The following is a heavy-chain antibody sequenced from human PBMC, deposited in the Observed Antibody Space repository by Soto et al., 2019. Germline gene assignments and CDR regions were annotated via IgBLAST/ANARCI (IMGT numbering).Heavy chain of an antibody. J-gene: IGHJ3*02. CDR2: IIPILGIA. CDR3: ARDSSGYDGAFDI. D-gene: IGHD5-12*01. V-gene: IGHV1-69*04. CDR1: GGTFSSYT. Sequence: ASVKVSCKASGGTFSSYTISWVRQAPGQGLEWMGRIIPILGIANYAQKFQGRVTITADKSTSTAYMELSSLRSEDTAVYYCARDSSGYDGAFDIWGKGTMVTVSS.